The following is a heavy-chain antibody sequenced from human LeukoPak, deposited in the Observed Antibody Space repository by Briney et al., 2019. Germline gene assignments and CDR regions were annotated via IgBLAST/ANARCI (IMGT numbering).Heavy chain of an antibody. Sequence: ASVKVSCKASGYSFTSSGISWVRQAPGQGLEWMGWIGGYKDDTKFAQKFQGRVTMTTDTSTSTAYMELRSLRSDDTAVYYCARQDNYCGGDCRYFDYWGQGTLVTVSS. D-gene: IGHD2-21*02. CDR1: GYSFTSSG. V-gene: IGHV1-18*01. J-gene: IGHJ4*02. CDR2: IGGYKDDT. CDR3: ARQDNYCGGDCRYFDY.